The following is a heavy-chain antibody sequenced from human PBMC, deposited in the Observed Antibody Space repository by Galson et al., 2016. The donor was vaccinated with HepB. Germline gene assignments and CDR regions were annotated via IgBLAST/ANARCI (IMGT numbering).Heavy chain of an antibody. J-gene: IGHJ4*02. D-gene: IGHD2/OR15-2a*01. CDR1: GFTFSGYG. CDR2: DSMDGRRK. CDR3: ARRHEYCPPVGCSVDY. V-gene: IGHV3-30*03. Sequence: SLRLSCAASGFTFSGYGMHWVRQAPGKGLEWLAADSMDGRRKFYADSVKGRFTISRDNSNNMLFLQMGSLRTDDTAIYYCARRHEYCPPVGCSVDYWGQGTLVSVSS.